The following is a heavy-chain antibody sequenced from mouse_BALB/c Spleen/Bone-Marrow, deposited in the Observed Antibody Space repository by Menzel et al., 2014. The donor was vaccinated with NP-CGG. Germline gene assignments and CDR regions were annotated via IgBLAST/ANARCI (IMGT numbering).Heavy chain of an antibody. D-gene: IGHD2-4*01. CDR1: GFTFSTYA. J-gene: IGHJ1*01. CDR3: SRLRMITTYFDV. V-gene: IGHV5-9-3*01. Sequence: EVKLVESGGGLAKPGGSLQLSCAASGFTFSTYAMSWVRQTPEKRLEWVATISSSGSYTYYPDSVKGRLTISRDNAKNTLYLQMSSLRSEDTAMFYCSRLRMITTYFDVWGAGTTVTVSS. CDR2: ISSSGSYT.